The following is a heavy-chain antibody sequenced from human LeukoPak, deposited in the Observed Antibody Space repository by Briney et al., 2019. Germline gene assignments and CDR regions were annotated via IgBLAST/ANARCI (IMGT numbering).Heavy chain of an antibody. D-gene: IGHD1-1*01. Sequence: PGGSLRLSCAASGFTFSSYSMNWVRQAPGKGLEWVSTISGSGGSTYYADSVKGRFTISRDKSKNTLFLLMNSLRAEDTAVYYCAKDPVWNPSYYYYMDVWGKGTMVTVSS. CDR1: GFTFSSYS. V-gene: IGHV3-23*01. J-gene: IGHJ6*03. CDR2: ISGSGGST. CDR3: AKDPVWNPSYYYYMDV.